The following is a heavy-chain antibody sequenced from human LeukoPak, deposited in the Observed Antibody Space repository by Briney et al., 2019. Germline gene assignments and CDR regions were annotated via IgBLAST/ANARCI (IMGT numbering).Heavy chain of an antibody. J-gene: IGHJ4*02. CDR3: ASNPPNTGDFYY. CDR2: MSPNSGDT. D-gene: IGHD1-1*01. CDR1: GYTFTNLD. Sequence: ASVSVSCKTSGYTFTNLDINWLRQAPGQGLEWMGWMSPNSGDTGYAQKFQGRVSMTRDIFKSTAYMELSSLRSEDTAIYYCASNPPNTGDFYYWGLGTLVTVSS. V-gene: IGHV1-8*01.